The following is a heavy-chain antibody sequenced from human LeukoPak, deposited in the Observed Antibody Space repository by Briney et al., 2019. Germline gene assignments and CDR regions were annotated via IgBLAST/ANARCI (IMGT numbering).Heavy chain of an antibody. CDR2: ISYDGSDK. V-gene: IGHV3-30*04. CDR1: GFTFSSYT. J-gene: IGHJ4*02. CDR3: ARAPQYSSGWSDY. D-gene: IGHD6-19*01. Sequence: GGSLRLSCAASGFTFSSYTMYWVRQAPGKGLEWAAVISYDGSDKYYADSVKGRFTISRDNSKYTLYLQMNSLGAEDTAVYYCARAPQYSSGWSDYWGQGALVTVSS.